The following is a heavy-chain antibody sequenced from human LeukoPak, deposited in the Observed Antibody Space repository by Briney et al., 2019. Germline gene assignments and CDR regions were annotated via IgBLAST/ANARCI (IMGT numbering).Heavy chain of an antibody. D-gene: IGHD2-8*01. V-gene: IGHV4-59*12. CDR3: ARPHSGTVNASTYGVIDY. J-gene: IGHJ4*02. CDR2: IYYTGST. CDR1: SGSIGSYY. Sequence: SETLSLTCTVSSGSIGSYYWSWIRQPPGKGLEWIGYIYYTGSTDYNPSLKSRVTISVDTSKNHFSLKLSSVTAADTAMYYCARPHSGTVNASTYGVIDYWGQGTLVTVSS.